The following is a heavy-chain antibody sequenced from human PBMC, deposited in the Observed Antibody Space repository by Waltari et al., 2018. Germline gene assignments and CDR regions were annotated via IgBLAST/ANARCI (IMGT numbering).Heavy chain of an antibody. V-gene: IGHV1-2*02. CDR2: INPNSGGT. J-gene: IGHJ4*02. CDR3: AREALDCSGGSCYSQFDY. D-gene: IGHD2-15*01. Sequence: QVQLVQSGAEVKKPGSSVKVSCKASGGTFSSYAISWVRQAPGQGLEWMGWINPNSGGTNYAQKFQGRVTMTRDTSISTAYMELSRLRSDDTAVYYCAREALDCSGGSCYSQFDYWGQGTLVTVSS. CDR1: GGTFSSYA.